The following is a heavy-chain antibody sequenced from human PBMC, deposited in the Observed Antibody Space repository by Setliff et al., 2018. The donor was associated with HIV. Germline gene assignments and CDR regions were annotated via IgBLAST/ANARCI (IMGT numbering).Heavy chain of an antibody. CDR1: GISINGYY. J-gene: IGHJ4*02. D-gene: IGHD1-26*01. CDR2: VSSIGNT. Sequence: SETLSLTCSVSGISINGYYWSWSRPSPRTRLEWIGYVSSIGNTNYNPSLKSRVTISVDTSKNQFSLQLNSVTAADTAVYFCARTRAPYFFDFWGQGAQVTVSS. V-gene: IGHV4-4*08. CDR3: ARTRAPYFFDF.